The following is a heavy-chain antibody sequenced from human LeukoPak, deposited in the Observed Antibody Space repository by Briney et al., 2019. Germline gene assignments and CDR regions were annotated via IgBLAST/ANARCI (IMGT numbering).Heavy chain of an antibody. Sequence: SETLSLTCTVSGGSISSYYWSWIRQPPGKGLEWIGYIYYSGSTNYNPSLKSRVTISVDTSKNQFSLKLSSVTAADTAVYYCARQLSTTAFDPWGQGTLITVSS. J-gene: IGHJ5*02. D-gene: IGHD5-18*01. V-gene: IGHV4-59*08. CDR2: IYYSGST. CDR3: ARQLSTTAFDP. CDR1: GGSISSYY.